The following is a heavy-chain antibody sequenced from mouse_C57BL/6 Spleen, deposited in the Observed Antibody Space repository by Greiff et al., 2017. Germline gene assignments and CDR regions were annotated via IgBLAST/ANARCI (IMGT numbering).Heavy chain of an antibody. CDR3: ARQMVN. D-gene: IGHD2-1*01. CDR1: GFTFSSYG. J-gene: IGHJ3*01. Sequence: EVKLVESGGDLVKPGGSLKLSCAASGFTFSSYGMSWVRQTPDKRLEWVATISSGGSYTYYPDSVKGRFTISRDNAKNTLYLQISSLKSEDTAMYYCARQMVNWGQGTLVTVSA. CDR2: ISSGGSYT. V-gene: IGHV5-6*01.